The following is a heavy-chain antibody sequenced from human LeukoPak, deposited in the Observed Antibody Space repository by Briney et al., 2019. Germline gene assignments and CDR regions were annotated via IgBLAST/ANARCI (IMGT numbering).Heavy chain of an antibody. CDR3: ASRHSKQQPYYYYMDI. Sequence: SETLSLTCTVSGDSISSGSYYWSWIRPPAGKGLEWIGRIYSNGDTKFKPSLKSRVTISLDTSKNQFSLKLSSATAADTAVYYCASRHSKQQPYYYYMDIWGKGTTVTVSS. D-gene: IGHD6-13*01. CDR2: IYSNGDT. J-gene: IGHJ6*03. CDR1: GDSISSGSYY. V-gene: IGHV4-61*02.